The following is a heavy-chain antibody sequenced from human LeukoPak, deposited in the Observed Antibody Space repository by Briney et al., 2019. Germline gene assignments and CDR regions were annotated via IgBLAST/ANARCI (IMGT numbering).Heavy chain of an antibody. D-gene: IGHD3-10*02. Sequence: GGSLRLPCAASGFTFSNAWMSWVRQAPGKGLEWLSYISTSSNTIYYAESVKGRFTISRDNAKNSLYLQMNSPRAEDTAVYYCAELGITMIGGVWGKGTTVTISS. CDR2: ISTSSNTI. CDR1: GFTFSNAW. J-gene: IGHJ6*04. V-gene: IGHV3-11*04. CDR3: AELGITMIGGV.